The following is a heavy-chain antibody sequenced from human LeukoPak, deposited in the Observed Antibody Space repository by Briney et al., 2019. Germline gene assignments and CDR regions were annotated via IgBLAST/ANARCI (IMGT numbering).Heavy chain of an antibody. D-gene: IGHD2-15*01. CDR1: GGSISSSSYY. CDR2: IYYSVST. Sequence: PSETLSLTCTVSGGSISSSSYYWGWIRQPPGKGLEWIGSIYYSVSTYYNPSLKRRVTISVDTSKNPFSLKLSSVNAADTAVYYCARNHLFDCSGGSCYGCWFDPWGQGTLVTVSS. CDR3: ARNHLFDCSGGSCYGCWFDP. V-gene: IGHV4-39*01. J-gene: IGHJ5*02.